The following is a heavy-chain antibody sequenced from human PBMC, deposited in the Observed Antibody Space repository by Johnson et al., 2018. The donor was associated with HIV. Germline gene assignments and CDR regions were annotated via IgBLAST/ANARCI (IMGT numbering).Heavy chain of an antibody. CDR2: IYSGGST. Sequence: VQLVESGGGLVQPGGSLRLSCAASGFTVSSNYMSWVRQAPGKGLEWVSVIYSGGSTYYADSVKGRFTISRDNSKNTLYLQMNSLRAEDTAVYYCANGGYSYGYDAFDIWGQGTMVTVSS. J-gene: IGHJ3*02. V-gene: IGHV3-66*01. D-gene: IGHD5-18*01. CDR3: ANGGYSYGYDAFDI. CDR1: GFTVSSNY.